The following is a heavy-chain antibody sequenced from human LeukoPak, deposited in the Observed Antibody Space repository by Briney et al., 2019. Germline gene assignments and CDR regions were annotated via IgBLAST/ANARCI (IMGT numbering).Heavy chain of an antibody. J-gene: IGHJ4*02. Sequence: SVKVSCKASGGTFSSYAISWVRQAPGQGLEWMGGIIPIFGTANYAQKFQGRVTITADESTSTAYMELSSLRSEDTAVYYCATGGAVTSKYYFDYWGQGTLVTVSS. CDR3: ATGGAVTSKYYFDY. V-gene: IGHV1-69*13. CDR2: IIPIFGTA. D-gene: IGHD3-3*01. CDR1: GGTFSSYA.